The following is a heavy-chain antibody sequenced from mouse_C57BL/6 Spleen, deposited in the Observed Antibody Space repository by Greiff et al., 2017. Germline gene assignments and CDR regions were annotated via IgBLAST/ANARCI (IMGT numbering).Heavy chain of an antibody. Sequence: EVQVVESEGGLVQPGSSMKLSCTASGFTFSDYYMAWVRQVPEKGLEWVANINYDGSSTYYLDSLKSRFIISRDNAKNILYLQMSSLKSEDTATYYCARDSNYLWYFDVWGTGTTVTVSS. CDR3: ARDSNYLWYFDV. V-gene: IGHV5-16*01. CDR2: INYDGSST. D-gene: IGHD2-5*01. J-gene: IGHJ1*03. CDR1: GFTFSDYY.